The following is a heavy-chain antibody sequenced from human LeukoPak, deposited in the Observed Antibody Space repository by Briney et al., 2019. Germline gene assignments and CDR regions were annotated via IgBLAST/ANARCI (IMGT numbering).Heavy chain of an antibody. CDR1: GFTFSSYE. Sequence: GGSLRLSCAAFGFTFSSYEMNWVRQAPGKGLEWVSYISSSGSTIYYADSVKGRFTISRDNAKNSLYLQMNSLRAEDTAVYYCATWVRIAVAGEEPDYWGQGTLVTVSS. D-gene: IGHD6-19*01. CDR2: ISSSGSTI. CDR3: ATWVRIAVAGEEPDY. V-gene: IGHV3-48*03. J-gene: IGHJ4*02.